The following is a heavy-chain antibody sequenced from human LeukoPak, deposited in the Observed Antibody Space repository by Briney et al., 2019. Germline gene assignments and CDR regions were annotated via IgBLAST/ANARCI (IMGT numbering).Heavy chain of an antibody. D-gene: IGHD2-2*01. CDR3: AKGEGCSSTSCYLPVYYYYYMDV. CDR2: ISSSSSTI. CDR1: GFTFSSYS. V-gene: IGHV3-48*01. Sequence: GGSLRLSCAASGFTFSSYSMNWVRQAPGRGLEWVSYISSSSSTIYYADSVKGRFTISRDNAKNSLYLQMNSLRAEDTAVYYCAKGEGCSSTSCYLPVYYYYYMDVWGKGTTVTISS. J-gene: IGHJ6*03.